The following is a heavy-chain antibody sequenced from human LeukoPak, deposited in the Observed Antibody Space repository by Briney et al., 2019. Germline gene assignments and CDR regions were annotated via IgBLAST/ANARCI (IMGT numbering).Heavy chain of an antibody. CDR1: GFTFSSYS. V-gene: IGHV3-21*01. CDR3: ARDRDY. J-gene: IGHJ4*02. CDR2: ISSSSSYI. Sequence: GGSLRLSCAASGFTFSSYSMNWVRQAPGKGLEWVSSISSSSSYIYHADSVKGRFTISRDNAKNSLYLQMNSLRAEDTAVYYCARDRDYWGQGTLVTVSS.